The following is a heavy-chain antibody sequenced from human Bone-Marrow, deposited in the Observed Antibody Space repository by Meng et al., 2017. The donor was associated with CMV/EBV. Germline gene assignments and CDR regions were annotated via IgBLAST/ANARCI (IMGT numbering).Heavy chain of an antibody. J-gene: IGHJ6*02. CDR1: GFSLSTSGMR. V-gene: IGHV2-70D*14. D-gene: IGHD1-26*01. CDR2: IDWDDDK. CDR3: ARDGIVGDPGNYGMDV. Sequence: YGPTLVKPTQTLTLTCTFSGFSLSTSGMRVSWIRQPPGKALEWLARIDWDDDKFYSTSLKTRLTISKDTSKNQVVLTMTNMDPVDTATYYCARDGIVGDPGNYGMDVWGQGTTVTVSS.